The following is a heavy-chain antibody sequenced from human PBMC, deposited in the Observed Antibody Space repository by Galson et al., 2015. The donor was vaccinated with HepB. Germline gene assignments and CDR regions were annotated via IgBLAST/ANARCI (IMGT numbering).Heavy chain of an antibody. D-gene: IGHD1-1*01. J-gene: IGHJ3*02. V-gene: IGHV3-49*03. CDR1: GFTFGDYA. CDR3: TRRSGTTTGDAFDI. CDR2: IRSKAYGETA. Sequence: SLRLSCATSGFTFGDYAMSWFRQAPGKGLEWVGFIRSKAYGETADYASSVKGRFTISRDDSKGIAYLQVNSLKTEDTALYYCTRRSGTTTGDAFDIWGQGTMVTVSS.